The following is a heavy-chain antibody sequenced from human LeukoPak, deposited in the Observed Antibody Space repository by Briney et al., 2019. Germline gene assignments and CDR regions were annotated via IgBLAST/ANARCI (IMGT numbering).Heavy chain of an antibody. V-gene: IGHV1-69*05. CDR2: IIPIFGTA. CDR1: GGSFSSYA. CDR3: AIEKQRYFDY. Sequence: ASVNVSCKASGGSFSSYAISWVRQAPGQGLEWMGGIIPIFGTANYAQKFQGRVTITTDESTSTAYMELSSLRSEDTAVYYCAIEKQRYFDYWGQGTLVTVSS. J-gene: IGHJ4*02. D-gene: IGHD6-25*01.